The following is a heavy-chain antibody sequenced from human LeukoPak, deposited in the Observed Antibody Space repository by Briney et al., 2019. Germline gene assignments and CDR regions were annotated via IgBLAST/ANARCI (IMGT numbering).Heavy chain of an antibody. Sequence: PGGSLRLSCAASGFTFSSYWMHWVRQAPGKGLVWVSRVNGDGSDTRYADSVKGRFTVSRGTAKNTLYLQMSSLRAEDTAVYYCARTGSYDNTPPYFDYWGQGTLVTVSS. J-gene: IGHJ4*02. CDR3: ARTGSYDNTPPYFDY. CDR2: VNGDGSDT. D-gene: IGHD3-22*01. V-gene: IGHV3-74*01. CDR1: GFTFSSYW.